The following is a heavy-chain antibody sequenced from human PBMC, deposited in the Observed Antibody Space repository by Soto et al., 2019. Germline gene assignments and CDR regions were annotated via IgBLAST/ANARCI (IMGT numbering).Heavy chain of an antibody. D-gene: IGHD3-3*01. CDR2: ISGSGDST. J-gene: IGHJ4*02. CDR1: GFTFSSYA. CDR3: AKDGAERLYDFWSGYQYYFDY. V-gene: IGHV3-23*01. Sequence: GGSLRLSCAASGFTFSSYAMSWVRQAPGKGLEWVSAISGSGDSTYYADSVKGRFTISRDNSKNTLYLQMNSLRAEDTAVYYCAKDGAERLYDFWSGYQYYFDYWGQGTLVTVSS.